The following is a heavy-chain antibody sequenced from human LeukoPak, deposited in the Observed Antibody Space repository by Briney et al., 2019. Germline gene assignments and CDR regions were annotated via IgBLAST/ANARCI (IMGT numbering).Heavy chain of an antibody. CDR3: ARDLDGSGYPFRY. CDR1: GGSFSGYF. Sequence: KASETLSVTCAVYGGSFSGYFWSWIRQPPGKELEWIGELNHRGNTNYNPSLKSRVSISVDTSKNQLSLRLTSVTAADTAVYYCARDLDGSGYPFRYWGQGSLVSVSS. J-gene: IGHJ4*02. D-gene: IGHD3-10*01. V-gene: IGHV4-34*01. CDR2: LNHRGNT.